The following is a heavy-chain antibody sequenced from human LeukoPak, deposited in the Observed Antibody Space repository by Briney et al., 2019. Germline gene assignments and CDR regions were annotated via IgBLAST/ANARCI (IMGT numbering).Heavy chain of an antibody. CDR3: ARDRFDYYYDSSGYIDY. V-gene: IGHV1-18*01. D-gene: IGHD3-22*01. Sequence: GASVKVFCKASGYTFTSYGISWVRQAPGQGLEWMGWISAYNGNTNYAQKLQGRVTMTTDTSTSTAYMELRSLRSDDTAVYYCARDRFDYYYDSSGYIDYWGQGTLVTVSS. J-gene: IGHJ4*02. CDR1: GYTFTSYG. CDR2: ISAYNGNT.